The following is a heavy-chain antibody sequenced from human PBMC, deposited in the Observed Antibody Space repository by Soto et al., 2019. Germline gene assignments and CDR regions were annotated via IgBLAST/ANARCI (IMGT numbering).Heavy chain of an antibody. CDR3: ASYYGSGSYYKY. CDR2: IYYSGST. Sequence: SETLSLTCTVSGGSISSSTFYWGWIRQSPGKGLEWIGNIYYSGSTYYNWSLKSRVTISADTSKNQFSLNLSSVTAADTAVYYCASYYGSGSYYKYWGQGTLVTVSS. CDR1: GGSISSSTFY. D-gene: IGHD3-10*01. V-gene: IGHV4-39*01. J-gene: IGHJ4*02.